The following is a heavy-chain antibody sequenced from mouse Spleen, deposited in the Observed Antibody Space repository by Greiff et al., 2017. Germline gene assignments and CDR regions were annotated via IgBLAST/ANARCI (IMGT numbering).Heavy chain of an antibody. V-gene: IGHV5-9-2*01. CDR2: ISGGGSYT. D-gene: IGHD1-1*01. CDR1: GFTFSSYG. Sequence: EVKVVESGGGLVKPGGSLKLSCAASGFTFSSYGMSWVRQTPEKRLEWVATISGGGSYTYYPDSVKGRFTISRDNAKNNLYLQMSSLRSEDTALYYCARQPFTTVVATREVDYAMDYWGQGTSVTVSS. J-gene: IGHJ4*01. CDR3: ARQPFTTVVATREVDYAMDY.